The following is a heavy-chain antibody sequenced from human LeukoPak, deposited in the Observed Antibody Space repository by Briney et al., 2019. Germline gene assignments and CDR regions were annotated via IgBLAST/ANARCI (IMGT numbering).Heavy chain of an antibody. Sequence: GASVKVSCKASGYTFTGYYMHWVRQAPGQGLEWMGWINPNSGGTNYAQKFQGRVTMTRDTSISTAYMELSRLRSDDTAVYYCASKGGYDSSGYLFGYWGQGTLVTVSS. D-gene: IGHD3-22*01. V-gene: IGHV1-2*02. CDR3: ASKGGYDSSGYLFGY. CDR2: INPNSGGT. CDR1: GYTFTGYY. J-gene: IGHJ4*02.